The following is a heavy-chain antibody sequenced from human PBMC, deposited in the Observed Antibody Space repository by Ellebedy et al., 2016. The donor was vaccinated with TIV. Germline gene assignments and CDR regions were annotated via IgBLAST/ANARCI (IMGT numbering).Heavy chain of an antibody. CDR2: IIGMFGTT. CDR3: ARAHTYCFYYMGV. CDR1: GGTFSSYA. V-gene: IGHV1-69*13. J-gene: IGHJ6*03. Sequence: ASVKVSXXTSGGTFSSYAVSWVRQAPGQGLEWMGGIIGMFGTTTYAQKFQGRITVSADESTSTAYMELTSLRSDDTAVYYCARAHTYCFYYMGVWGKGTTVTVSS. D-gene: IGHD1-26*01.